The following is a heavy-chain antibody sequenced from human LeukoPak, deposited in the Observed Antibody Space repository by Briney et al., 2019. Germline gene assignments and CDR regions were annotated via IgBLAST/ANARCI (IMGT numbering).Heavy chain of an antibody. J-gene: IGHJ4*02. V-gene: IGHV1-3*01. CDR3: ARSDGSGSYPHY. CDR2: INACNGKK. CDR1: GYTFTSYA. Sequence: ASVKVSCKASGYTFTSYAMHWVRQAPGQRVEWMGWINACNGKKKYSKKFQGRVTIASDTSATTAYMELSSLRSEDTAVYYCARSDGSGSYPHYWGQGTLVTVSS. D-gene: IGHD3-10*01.